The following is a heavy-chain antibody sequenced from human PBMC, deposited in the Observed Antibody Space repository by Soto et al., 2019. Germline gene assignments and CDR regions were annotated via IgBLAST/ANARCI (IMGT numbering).Heavy chain of an antibody. CDR2: IYYSGST. CDR1: GGSISSSSYY. D-gene: IGHD3-3*01. Sequence: SETLSLTCTVSGGSISSSSYYWGWIRQPPGKGLEWIGSIYYSGSTYYNPSLKSRVTISVDTSKNQFSLKLSSVTAADTAVYYCARHATDVYYDFWTLRDSADYWGQGTLVPVSS. V-gene: IGHV4-39*01. CDR3: ARHATDVYYDFWTLRDSADY. J-gene: IGHJ4*02.